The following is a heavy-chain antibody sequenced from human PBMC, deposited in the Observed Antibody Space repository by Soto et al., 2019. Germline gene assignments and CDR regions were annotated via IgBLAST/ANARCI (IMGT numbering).Heavy chain of an antibody. V-gene: IGHV1-69*01. CDR2: IIPIFGTA. Sequence: QVQLVQSGAEVKKPGSSVKVSCKASGGTFSSYAISWVRQAPGQGLEWMGGIIPIFGTANYAQKFQGRVTITADESTSTAYTELSSLISEDTAVYYCVRDPGRGSYLDYWGQGTLVTVSS. J-gene: IGHJ4*02. CDR3: VRDPGRGSYLDY. CDR1: GGTFSSYA. D-gene: IGHD1-26*01.